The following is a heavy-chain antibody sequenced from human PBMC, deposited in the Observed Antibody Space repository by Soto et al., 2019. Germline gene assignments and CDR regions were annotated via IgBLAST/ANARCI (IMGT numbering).Heavy chain of an antibody. J-gene: IGHJ6*02. CDR3: ARGGGSGWFYYYYGMDV. Sequence: SETLCLTCAVYGGSFSGYYWSWIRQPPGKGLEWIGEINHSGSTNYNPSLKSRVTISVDTSKNQFSLKLSSVTAADTAVYYCARGGGSGWFYYYYGMDVWGQGTTVT. D-gene: IGHD6-19*01. CDR2: INHSGST. CDR1: GGSFSGYY. V-gene: IGHV4-34*01.